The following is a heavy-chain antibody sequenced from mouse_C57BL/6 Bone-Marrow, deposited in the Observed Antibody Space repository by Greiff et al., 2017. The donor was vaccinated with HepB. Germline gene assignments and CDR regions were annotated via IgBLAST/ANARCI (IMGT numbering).Heavy chain of an antibody. D-gene: IGHD1-1*01. Sequence: VQLQQSGPGLVQPSQSLSITCTVSGFSLTSYGVHWVRQSPGKGLEWLGVIWSGGSTDYNAAFISRLSISKDNSKSQVFFKMNSLQADDTAIYYCARDGSSYGFAYWGQGTLVTVSA. CDR3: ARDGSSYGFAY. V-gene: IGHV2-2*01. CDR1: GFSLTSYG. J-gene: IGHJ3*01. CDR2: IWSGGST.